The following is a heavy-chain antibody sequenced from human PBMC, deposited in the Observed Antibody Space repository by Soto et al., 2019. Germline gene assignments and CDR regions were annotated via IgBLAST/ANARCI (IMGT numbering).Heavy chain of an antibody. J-gene: IGHJ4*02. Sequence: GGSLRLSCVASGFNFSSYWMHWVRQAPGKGLVWVSRLNGDGSTTTYADSVKGRFTISRDNANNTLYLHMNSLRADDTAVYYCARRATYYYDTSGYYHEPFDYWGQGTLVTVSS. CDR2: LNGDGSTT. D-gene: IGHD3-22*01. V-gene: IGHV3-74*01. CDR3: ARRATYYYDTSGYYHEPFDY. CDR1: GFNFSSYW.